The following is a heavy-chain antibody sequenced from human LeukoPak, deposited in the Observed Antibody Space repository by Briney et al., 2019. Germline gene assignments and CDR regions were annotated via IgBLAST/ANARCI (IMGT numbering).Heavy chain of an antibody. V-gene: IGHV3-48*01. CDR2: ISSSSSII. J-gene: IGHJ4*02. Sequence: PGGSLRLSCAASGFTFSSYSMTWVRQAPGKGLEWVSYISSSSSIIYYADSVKGRFTISRDNAKNSLYLQMNSLRAEDTAVYYCARDVRYSQDYWGQGTLVTVSS. CDR1: GFTFSSYS. D-gene: IGHD5-18*01. CDR3: ARDVRYSQDY.